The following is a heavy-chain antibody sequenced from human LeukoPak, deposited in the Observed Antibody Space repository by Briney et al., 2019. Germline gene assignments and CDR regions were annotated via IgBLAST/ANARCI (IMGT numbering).Heavy chain of an antibody. V-gene: IGHV1-18*01. CDR1: GYTLTNYG. Sequence: ASVKDSCKASGYTLTNYGISWVRPAPGQGLEWMGWISAYNGNTNYAQKLQGRVTMTTDTSTSTAYMELRSLRSDDTAVYYCARDGAVILGFDPWGQGTLVTVSS. D-gene: IGHD3-9*01. CDR2: ISAYNGNT. CDR3: ARDGAVILGFDP. J-gene: IGHJ5*02.